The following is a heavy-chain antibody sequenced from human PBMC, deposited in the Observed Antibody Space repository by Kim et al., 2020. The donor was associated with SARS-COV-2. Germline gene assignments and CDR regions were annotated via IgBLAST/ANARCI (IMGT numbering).Heavy chain of an antibody. V-gene: IGHV3-64*01. J-gene: IGHJ4*02. Sequence: ANTVKSRFTIPRDNSKNKLYHQMGSMRAEDMAVYYCARVDYYDSSGYLDYWGQGTLVTVSS. CDR3: ARVDYYDSSGYLDY. D-gene: IGHD3-22*01.